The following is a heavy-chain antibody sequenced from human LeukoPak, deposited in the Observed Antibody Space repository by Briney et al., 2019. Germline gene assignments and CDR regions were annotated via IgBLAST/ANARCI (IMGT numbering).Heavy chain of an antibody. V-gene: IGHV1-46*01. CDR3: ARAGVPVALISDY. D-gene: IGHD3-10*01. Sequence: ASVKVSCKASGYTITNHSMHWVRQAPGQGPEWMGIINPSGGSTNYAQKFQGRVTMTRDTSTNAVDMELSNLRSDDTAVYYCARAGVPVALISDYWGQGTLVTVSS. CDR2: INPSGGST. J-gene: IGHJ4*02. CDR1: GYTITNHS.